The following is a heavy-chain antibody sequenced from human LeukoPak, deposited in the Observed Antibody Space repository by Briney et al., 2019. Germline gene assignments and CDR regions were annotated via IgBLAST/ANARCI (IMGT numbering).Heavy chain of an antibody. CDR3: AKEQDYYDSSGYYALGAFDI. CDR1: RFSISSYA. D-gene: IGHD3-22*01. J-gene: IGHJ3*02. Sequence: GGSLRLSCAASRFSISSYAMSWVRQAPGKGLEWVAVISYDGSNKYYADSVKGRFTISRDNSKNTLYLQMNSLRAEDTAVYYCAKEQDYYDSSGYYALGAFDIWGQGTMVTVSS. V-gene: IGHV3-30*18. CDR2: ISYDGSNK.